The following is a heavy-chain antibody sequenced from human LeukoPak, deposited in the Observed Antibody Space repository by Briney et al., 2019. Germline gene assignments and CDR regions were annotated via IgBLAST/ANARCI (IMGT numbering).Heavy chain of an antibody. D-gene: IGHD3-9*01. CDR3: AKAPSYLTAYSYDY. CDR1: GFTFSSYG. J-gene: IGHJ4*02. V-gene: IGHV3-30*18. Sequence: GGSLRLSCAASGFTFSSYGMHWVRQAPGKGLEWVAVISYDGSNKYYADSVKGRFTISRDNSKNTLYLQMNSLRAEDTAVYYCAKAPSYLTAYSYDYWGQGILVTVSS. CDR2: ISYDGSNK.